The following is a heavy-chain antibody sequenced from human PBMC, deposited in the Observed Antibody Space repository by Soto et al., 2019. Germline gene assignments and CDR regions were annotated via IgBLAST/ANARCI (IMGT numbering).Heavy chain of an antibody. J-gene: IGHJ4*02. CDR2: ISSTTNYI. CDR1: GFTFTRYS. Sequence: EVQLVESGGGLVKPGGYLRLSCAASGFTFTRYSMNWVRQAPGKGLEWDSSISSTTNYIYYGDSMKGRFTISRDNAKNSLYLEMNSLRAEDTAVYYCARESEDLTSNFDYWGQGTLVTVSS. V-gene: IGHV3-21*06. CDR3: ARESEDLTSNFDY.